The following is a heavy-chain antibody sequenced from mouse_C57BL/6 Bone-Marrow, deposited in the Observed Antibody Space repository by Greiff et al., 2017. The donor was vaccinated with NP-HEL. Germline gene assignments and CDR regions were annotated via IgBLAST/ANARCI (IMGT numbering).Heavy chain of an antibody. CDR2: IYPANGHT. D-gene: IGHD1-2*01. CDR1: GFTIKNTY. CDR3: ARLRRGFAY. Sequence: EVKLVESVAELVRPGASVKLSCTASGFTIKNTYMHWVKQRPEQGLEWIGRIYPANGHTKYDPKFQGKATITADTSSNTAYMQLRSLTSEDTAVYYCARLRRGFAYWGQGTLVTVSA. V-gene: IGHV14-3*01. J-gene: IGHJ3*01.